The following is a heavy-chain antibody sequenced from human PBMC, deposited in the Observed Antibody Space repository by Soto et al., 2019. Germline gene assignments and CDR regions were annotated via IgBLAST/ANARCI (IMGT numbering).Heavy chain of an antibody. CDR1: GYTFTSYG. CDR2: ISAYNGNT. CDR3: ARWGWAYGSGANYYYYGMDV. V-gene: IGHV1-18*01. D-gene: IGHD3-10*01. J-gene: IGHJ6*02. Sequence: GASVKVSCKASGYTFTSYGISWVRQAPGQGLEWMGWISAYNGNTNYAQKLQGRVTMTTDTSTSTAYMELRSLRSDDTAVYYCARWGWAYGSGANYYYYGMDVWGQGTKVTVSS.